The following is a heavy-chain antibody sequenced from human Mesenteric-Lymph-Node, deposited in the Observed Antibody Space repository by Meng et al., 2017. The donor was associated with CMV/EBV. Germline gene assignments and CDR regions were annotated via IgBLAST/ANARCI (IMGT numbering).Heavy chain of an antibody. J-gene: IGHJ4*02. CDR3: ARDEGCSSTSCYGNFDY. D-gene: IGHD2-2*01. CDR2: IIAYNGNT. V-gene: IGHV1-18*01. Sequence: YTFANYAITWVRQAPGQGLEWMGWIIAYNGNTNYAQNLQGRVTMTTDTSTSTAYMELRSLRSDDTAVYYCARDEGCSSTSCYGNFDYWGQGTQVTVSS. CDR1: YTFANYA.